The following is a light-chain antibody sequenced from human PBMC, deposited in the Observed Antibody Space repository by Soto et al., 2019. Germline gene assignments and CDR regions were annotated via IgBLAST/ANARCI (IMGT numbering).Light chain of an antibody. CDR1: QSVSSSY. J-gene: IGKJ4*01. Sequence: EIVLTQSPGTLSLSPGERATLSCRASQSVSSSYLAWYQQKPGQAPRLLLDGASSRATGIPDRFSGSGSGTDFTLTISRLEPEDFAVYSWQQDGSSPLTFGGGTKVEIK. CDR2: GAS. V-gene: IGKV3-20*01. CDR3: QQDGSSPLT.